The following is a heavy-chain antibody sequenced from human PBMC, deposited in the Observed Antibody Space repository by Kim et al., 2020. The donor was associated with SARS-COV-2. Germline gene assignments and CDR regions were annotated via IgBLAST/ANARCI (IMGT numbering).Heavy chain of an antibody. J-gene: IGHJ4*02. CDR1: GFTFSSYW. CDR3: ASRRYTGDYYYFDY. CDR2: INSDGGTT. Sequence: GGSLRLSCAASGFTFSSYWMHWVRQAPGKGLVWVSRINSDGGTTSYADSVKGRFTISRDNAKSTLYLQMNSLRAEDTAVYYCASRRYTGDYYYFDYWGQGTLVTLSS. V-gene: IGHV3-74*01. D-gene: IGHD1-26*01.